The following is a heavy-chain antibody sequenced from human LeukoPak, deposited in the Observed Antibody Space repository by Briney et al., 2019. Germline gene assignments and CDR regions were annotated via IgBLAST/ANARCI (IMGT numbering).Heavy chain of an antibody. CDR2: TYYRSTWYN. Sequence: QTLSLTCAISGDSVSSNSVTWNWIRQSPSRGLEWLGRTYYRSTWYNDYAVSVRGRITVNPDTSKNQFSLHLNSVTPVDTAVYYCARRLTQYDCFDPWGQGILVTVSS. CDR3: ARRLTQYDCFDP. D-gene: IGHD2-2*01. V-gene: IGHV6-1*01. J-gene: IGHJ5*02. CDR1: GDSVSSNSVT.